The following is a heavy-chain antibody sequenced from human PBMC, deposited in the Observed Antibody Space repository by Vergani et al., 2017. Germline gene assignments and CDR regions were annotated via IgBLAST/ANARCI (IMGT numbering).Heavy chain of an antibody. D-gene: IGHD1-26*01. V-gene: IGHV1-69*04. CDR1: GGTFSSYA. CDR3: ARAIRQGELPNGMDV. J-gene: IGHJ6*02. Sequence: QVQLVQSGAEVKKPGASVKVSCKASGGTFSSYAISWVRQAPGQGLEWMGRIIPILGIANYAQKFQGRVTITADKSTSTAYMELSSLRSEDTAVYYCARAIRQGELPNGMDVWGQGTTVTVSS. CDR2: IIPILGIA.